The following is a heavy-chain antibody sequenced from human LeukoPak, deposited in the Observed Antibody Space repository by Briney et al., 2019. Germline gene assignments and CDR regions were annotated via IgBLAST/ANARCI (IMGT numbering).Heavy chain of an antibody. J-gene: IGHJ3*02. V-gene: IGHV3-21*01. CDR1: GFTFSSYS. Sequence: TGGSLRLSCAASGFTFSSYSMNWVRQAPGKGLEWVSSISSSSSYIYYADSVKGRFTISRDNAKNSLYLQMNSLRAEDTAVYYCARDRVVVSAATDAFDIWGQGTMVTVSS. CDR3: ARDRVVVSAATDAFDI. CDR2: ISSSSSYI. D-gene: IGHD2-2*01.